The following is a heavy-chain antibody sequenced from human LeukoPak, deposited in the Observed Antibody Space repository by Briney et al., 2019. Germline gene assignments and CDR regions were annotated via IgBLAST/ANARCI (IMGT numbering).Heavy chain of an antibody. CDR2: INHSGST. D-gene: IGHD4-23*01. Sequence: SETLSLTCAVYGGSFSGYYWSWIRQPPGKGLEWIGEINHSGSTNYNPSLKSRVTISVDTSKNQFSLKLSSVTAADAALYYCARLEATPGHWFDPWGQGTLVTVSS. CDR3: ARLEATPGHWFDP. J-gene: IGHJ5*02. V-gene: IGHV4-34*01. CDR1: GGSFSGYY.